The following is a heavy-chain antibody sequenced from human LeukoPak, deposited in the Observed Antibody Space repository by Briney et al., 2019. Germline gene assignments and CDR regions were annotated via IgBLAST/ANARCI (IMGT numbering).Heavy chain of an antibody. CDR3: AKGVGGSYRPYYFDY. CDR2: ISGSGGST. Sequence: GGSLRLSCAASGFTFSSYAMSWVRQAPGKGLEWVSAISGSGGSTYYADSVKGRFTISRDNSKNTLYLQMNSLRAEDTAVYYCAKGVGGSYRPYYFDYWGQGTLVTVSS. D-gene: IGHD1-26*01. J-gene: IGHJ4*02. CDR1: GFTFSSYA. V-gene: IGHV3-23*01.